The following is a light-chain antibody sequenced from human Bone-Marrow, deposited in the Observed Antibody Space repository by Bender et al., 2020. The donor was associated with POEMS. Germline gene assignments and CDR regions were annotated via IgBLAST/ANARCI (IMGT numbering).Light chain of an antibody. Sequence: QSALTQPPSASGSPGQSVTISCTGTSSDVGAFDYVSWYQHHPGKAPKLMIYEVTKRPFGVPGRFSGSKSGNTASLTISGLQADDEGDYYCCSYAGSRTFVLFGGGTKLTVL. CDR2: EVT. CDR3: CSYAGSRTFVL. CDR1: SSDVGAFDY. J-gene: IGLJ3*02. V-gene: IGLV2-8*01.